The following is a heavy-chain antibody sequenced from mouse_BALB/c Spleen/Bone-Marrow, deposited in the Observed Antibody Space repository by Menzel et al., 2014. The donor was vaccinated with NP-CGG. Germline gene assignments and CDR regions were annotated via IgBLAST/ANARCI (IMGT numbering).Heavy chain of an antibody. CDR3: ARSIEYRPLTY. CDR1: GYSFTGYN. V-gene: IGHV1-39*01. D-gene: IGHD2-14*01. CDR2: IDPYYGGI. Sequence: VQLKESGPELEKPGASVKISCKASGYSFTGYNMNWVKQSNGKSLEWIGNIDPYYGGISYNQKFKDKATLTVDKSSGTAYMQLKSLTSEDSAVYYCARSIEYRPLTYRGQGTLVTVSA. J-gene: IGHJ3*01.